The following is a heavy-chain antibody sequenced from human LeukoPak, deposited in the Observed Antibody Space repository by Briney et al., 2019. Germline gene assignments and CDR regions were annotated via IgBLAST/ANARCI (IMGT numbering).Heavy chain of an antibody. V-gene: IGHV1-18*01. CDR1: GYTFTSYG. CDR2: ISAYNGNT. Sequence: ASVKVSCKASGYTFTSYGISWVRQAPGQGLEWMGWISAYNGNTNYAQKLQGRVTMTRDTSTSTVYMELSSLRSEDTAVYYCARGAGPFAFDIWGQGTMVTVSS. J-gene: IGHJ3*02. CDR3: ARGAGPFAFDI.